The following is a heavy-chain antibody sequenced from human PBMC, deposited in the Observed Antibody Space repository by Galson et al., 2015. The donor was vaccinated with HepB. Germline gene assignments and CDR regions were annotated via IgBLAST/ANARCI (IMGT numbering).Heavy chain of an antibody. Sequence: SLRLSCAASGFTFSDYSMNWVRQAPGKGLEWVSFISSNSGYIYYRDSVKGRFTISRDNAKNSVYLQMNSLGAEDTAVYYCVRSGDTSVAGFIIPPDYWGQGTLVTVSS. CDR1: GFTFSDYS. CDR3: VRSGDTSVAGFIIPPDY. V-gene: IGHV3-21*06. J-gene: IGHJ4*02. CDR2: ISSNSGYI. D-gene: IGHD3-3*01.